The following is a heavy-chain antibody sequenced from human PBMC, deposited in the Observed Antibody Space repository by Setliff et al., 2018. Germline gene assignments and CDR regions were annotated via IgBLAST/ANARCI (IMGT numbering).Heavy chain of an antibody. J-gene: IGHJ4*02. V-gene: IGHV1-69*13. CDR1: GGTFSSYA. CDR2: IIPIFGTA. Sequence: SVKVSCKASGGTFSSYAISWVRQAPGQGLEWLGGIIPIFGTANYAQKFQGRVTITADESTSTAYMELSSLRSEDTAVYYCASSRDYNSWSGYYSPLDYWGQGTLVTVSS. D-gene: IGHD3-3*01. CDR3: ASSRDYNSWSGYYSPLDY.